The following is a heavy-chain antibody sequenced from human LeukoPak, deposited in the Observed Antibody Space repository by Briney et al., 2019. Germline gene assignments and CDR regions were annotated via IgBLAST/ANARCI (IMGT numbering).Heavy chain of an antibody. J-gene: IGHJ4*02. CDR1: GGTFSSYA. CDR2: IIPIFGTA. Sequence: SVKVSCKASGGTFSSYAISWVRQAPGQGLEWMGGIIPIFGTANYAQKFQGRVTITADESTSTAYMELSSLRSEDTAVYYCATAGGSYQGSYFDYWGQGTLVTVSS. CDR3: ATAGGSYQGSYFDY. V-gene: IGHV1-69*13. D-gene: IGHD1-26*01.